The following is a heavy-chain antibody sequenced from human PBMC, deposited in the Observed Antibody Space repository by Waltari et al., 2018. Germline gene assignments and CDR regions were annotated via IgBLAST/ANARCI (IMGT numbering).Heavy chain of an antibody. CDR3: ARTYLYYGSGRSELDY. CDR2: ISFRGTT. CDR1: SGSFNAYF. V-gene: IGHV4-34*01. J-gene: IGHJ4*02. Sequence: QVRLEQWGADLLKPSETLSLTCAIYSGSFNAYFWTWIRQSPGGGLEWIGDISFRGTTNYNPSLESRGSMSVDVSKNQFSLKLTSVTAADTAVYYCARTYLYYGSGRSELDYWGRGTLVTVSS. D-gene: IGHD3-10*01.